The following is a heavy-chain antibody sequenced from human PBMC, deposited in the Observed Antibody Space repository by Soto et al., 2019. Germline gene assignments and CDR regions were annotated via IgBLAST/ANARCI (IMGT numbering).Heavy chain of an antibody. J-gene: IGHJ4*02. Sequence: EVELVESGGGLVKPGESLKLSCAASGFTFRTYNMIWVRQAPRKGLEWLASVSSGSSNIYYAASVKGRFTISRDNAQNSLFLQINSLSAEDTAVYYCARQYPSSSRHFDHWGQGTLVTVSA. CDR1: GFTFRTYN. D-gene: IGHD6-6*01. CDR3: ARQYPSSSRHFDH. V-gene: IGHV3-21*01. CDR2: VSSGSSNI.